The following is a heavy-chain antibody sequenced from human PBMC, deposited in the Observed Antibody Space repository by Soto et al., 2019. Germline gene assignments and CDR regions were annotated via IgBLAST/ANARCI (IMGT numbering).Heavy chain of an antibody. Sequence: QVQLVQSGAEVKKPGSSVRVSCKASGGTFSSYAISWVRQAPGQGLEWMGGIIPIFGTENYAQKFQGRVTIAADESTSTAYMELSSLRSEDTAVYYCARDRIAGSKYYYGMDVWGQGATVTVAS. J-gene: IGHJ6*02. D-gene: IGHD6-13*01. V-gene: IGHV1-69*01. CDR1: GGTFSSYA. CDR3: ARDRIAGSKYYYGMDV. CDR2: IIPIFGTE.